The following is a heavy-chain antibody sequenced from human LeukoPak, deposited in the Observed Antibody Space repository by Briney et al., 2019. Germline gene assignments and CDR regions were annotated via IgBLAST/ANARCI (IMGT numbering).Heavy chain of an antibody. Sequence: GGSLRLSCAASGFTFSSYAMSWVRQAPGKGLEWVSAISGSGGSTYYADSVKGRFTISRDNSKNTLYLQMNSLRAEDTAVYYCARDKNHGDSYFAYWGQGILVTVSS. CDR3: ARDKNHGDSYFAY. V-gene: IGHV3-23*01. J-gene: IGHJ4*02. CDR1: GFTFSSYA. D-gene: IGHD4-17*01. CDR2: ISGSGGST.